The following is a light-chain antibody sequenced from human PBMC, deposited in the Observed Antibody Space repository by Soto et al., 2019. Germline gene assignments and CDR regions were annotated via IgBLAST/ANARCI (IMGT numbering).Light chain of an antibody. CDR3: MRSLQTPWT. Sequence: DIEMTQSPSTLSASVGDRVTITCRATQSLNIWLAWYQQKPGKAPKLLISKASSLESGVPSRFSGSGSGTEFTLTISSVETEDVGTYYCMRSLQTPWTFGQGTKVEIK. CDR1: QSLNIW. V-gene: IGKV1-5*03. CDR2: KAS. J-gene: IGKJ1*01.